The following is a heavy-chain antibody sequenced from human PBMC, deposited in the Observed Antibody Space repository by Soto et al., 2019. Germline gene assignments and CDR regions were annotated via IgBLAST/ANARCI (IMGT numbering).Heavy chain of an antibody. D-gene: IGHD3-9*01. CDR2: IYPGDSDT. V-gene: IGHV5-51*01. CDR3: ARIYYDILTGYSQDYYMDV. Sequence: GESLKISCKGSGYSFTSYWIGWVRQMPGKGLEWMGIIYPGDSDTRYSPSFQGQVTISADKSISTAYLQWSSLKASDTAMYYCARIYYDILTGYSQDYYMDVWGKGTTVTVSS. CDR1: GYSFTSYW. J-gene: IGHJ6*03.